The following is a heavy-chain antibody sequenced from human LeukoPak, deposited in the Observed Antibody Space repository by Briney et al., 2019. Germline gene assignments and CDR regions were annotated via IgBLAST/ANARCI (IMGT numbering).Heavy chain of an antibody. J-gene: IGHJ6*03. CDR1: GFTFSSYT. Sequence: GGSLRLSCAASGFTFSSYTMNWVRQAPGKGLEWVSSISSSSGSIYYADSVRGRFTISRDNAKNSLYLQMNSLRADDTAVYYCARFAAGGSYYYYMDVWGKGTTVTVSS. V-gene: IGHV3-21*01. D-gene: IGHD6-25*01. CDR2: ISSSSGSI. CDR3: ARFAAGGSYYYYMDV.